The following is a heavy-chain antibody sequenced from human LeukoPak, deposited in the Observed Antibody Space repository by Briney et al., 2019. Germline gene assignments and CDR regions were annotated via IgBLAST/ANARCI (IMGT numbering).Heavy chain of an antibody. J-gene: IGHJ4*02. CDR1: GFTFSDYY. D-gene: IGHD3-3*01. CDR2: ISSSGSTI. V-gene: IGHV3-11*01. Sequence: GGSLRLSCAASGFTFSDYYMSWIRQAPGKGLEGVSYISSSGSTIYYADSVKGRFTISRDNAKNSLYLQMNSLRAEDSAVYYCARDIIRSDFWSGYYDYWGQGTLVTVSS. CDR3: ARDIIRSDFWSGYYDY.